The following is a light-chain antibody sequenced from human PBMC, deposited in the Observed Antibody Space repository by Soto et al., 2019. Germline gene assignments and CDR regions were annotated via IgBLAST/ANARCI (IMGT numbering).Light chain of an antibody. CDR1: QSVSNN. V-gene: IGKV3-15*01. CDR2: GAS. Sequence: EIVMTQSPATMSVSPGERATLSCRASQSVSNNLAWYQKKPGQAPRLLIYGASTRATGIPARFSGSGFGTGFTLTISRLQAEDFACYYCQQYNNWWTFGQGTRVDIK. J-gene: IGKJ1*01. CDR3: QQYNNWWT.